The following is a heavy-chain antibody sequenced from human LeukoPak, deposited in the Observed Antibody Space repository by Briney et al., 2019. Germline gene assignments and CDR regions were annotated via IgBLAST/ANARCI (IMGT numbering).Heavy chain of an antibody. Sequence: LTGGSLRLSCAASGFTFRNHGMHWVRQAPGKGLEWAAVIYYDGSIEYYADSVKGRFTISRDNSKNTLYLQMNSLRAEDTAVYYCAKEGTFRVGSMDVWGQGTTVTVSS. CDR2: IYYDGSIE. D-gene: IGHD2/OR15-2a*01. J-gene: IGHJ6*02. V-gene: IGHV3-33*03. CDR3: AKEGTFRVGSMDV. CDR1: GFTFRNHG.